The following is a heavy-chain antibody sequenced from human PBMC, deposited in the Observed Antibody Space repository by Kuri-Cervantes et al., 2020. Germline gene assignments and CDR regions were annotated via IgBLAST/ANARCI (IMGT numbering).Heavy chain of an antibody. CDR2: IYSGGST. J-gene: IGHJ4*02. Sequence: LSLTCAASGFTVSSNYMSWVRQAPGKGLEWVSVIYSGGSTYYADSVKGRFTISRDNSKNTLYLQMNSLRAEDTAVYYCAKGVYSSSFLHKVHWGQGTLVTVSS. V-gene: IGHV3-53*01. CDR1: GFTVSSNY. CDR3: AKGVYSSSFLHKVH. D-gene: IGHD6-13*01.